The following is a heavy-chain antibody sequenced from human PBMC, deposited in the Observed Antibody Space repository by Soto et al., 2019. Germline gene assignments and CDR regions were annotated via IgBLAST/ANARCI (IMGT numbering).Heavy chain of an antibody. CDR3: ARFLRVTREDDY. CDR1: GYTFTSYG. V-gene: IGHV1-18*01. J-gene: IGHJ4*02. Sequence: QIQLVQSGAEVKKPGASVKVSCKASGYTFTSYGISWVRQAPGQGLEWMGWISAYNGNTNYAQKFQGRVTMTTDTSTSTAYMELRSLRSDDSAIYYCARFLRVTREDDYWGQGTLVTVSS. D-gene: IGHD4-17*01. CDR2: ISAYNGNT.